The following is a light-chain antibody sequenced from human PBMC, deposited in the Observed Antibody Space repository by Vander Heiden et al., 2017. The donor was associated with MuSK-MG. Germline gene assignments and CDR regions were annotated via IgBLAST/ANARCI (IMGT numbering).Light chain of an antibody. CDR1: SSKSGNKY. V-gene: IGLV1-51*02. CDR3: GTSNSSLSAVV. Sequence: QSVLTQPPSVSAAPGQKVTISCAGSSSKSGNKYVSWYQQLPGTAPKLLIYENNKRPSGIPVRFSGSESGTSATLSSAGLRTGDEADYYCGTSNSSLSAVVFGGGTKLTVL. CDR2: ENN. J-gene: IGLJ2*01.